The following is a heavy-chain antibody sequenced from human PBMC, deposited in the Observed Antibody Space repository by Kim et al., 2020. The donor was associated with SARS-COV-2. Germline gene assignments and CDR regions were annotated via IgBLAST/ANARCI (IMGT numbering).Heavy chain of an antibody. CDR1: GLTFSSYA. Sequence: GGSLRLSCAASGLTFSSYAMSWVRQAPGKGLEWVSAISGSGGSTYYADSVKGRFTISRDNSKNTLYLQMNSLRAEDTAVYYCARRITMIVVVPNNAFDIWGQGTMVTVSS. J-gene: IGHJ3*02. V-gene: IGHV3-23*01. D-gene: IGHD3-22*01. CDR3: ARRITMIVVVPNNAFDI. CDR2: ISGSGGST.